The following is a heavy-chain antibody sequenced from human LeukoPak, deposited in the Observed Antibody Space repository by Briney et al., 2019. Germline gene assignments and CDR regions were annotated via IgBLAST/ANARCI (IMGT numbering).Heavy chain of an antibody. V-gene: IGHV3-23*01. D-gene: IGHD3-22*01. CDR1: GFILSNYG. J-gene: IGHJ4*02. Sequence: GGSLRLSCAVSGFILSNYGMSWVRQAPGKGLEWVARISDGGGSTKYADSVKGRFTISRDNPKNTLYLQMNSLRVEDTAVYFCAKRGVVIRVILVGFHKQAYYFDSWGQGALVTVSS. CDR3: AKRGVVIRVILVGFHKQAYYFDS. CDR2: ISDGGGST.